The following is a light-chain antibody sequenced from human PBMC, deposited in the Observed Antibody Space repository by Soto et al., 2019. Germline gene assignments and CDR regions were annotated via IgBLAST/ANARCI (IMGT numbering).Light chain of an antibody. V-gene: IGKV3-15*01. J-gene: IGKJ3*01. CDR1: ESVHRN. CDR3: QHYSNWPPT. Sequence: EMVMTQSPATLSVSPGERVTLSCRASESVHRNLAWYQQKPGQGPSLLIYYASTRATGAPDRFTGSGSGTEFTLTISRLQSEDFGVYHCQHYSNWPPTFGPGTKVEIK. CDR2: YAS.